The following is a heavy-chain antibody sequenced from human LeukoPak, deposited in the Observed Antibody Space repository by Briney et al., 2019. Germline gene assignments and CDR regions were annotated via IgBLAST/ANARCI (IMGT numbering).Heavy chain of an antibody. J-gene: IGHJ4*02. CDR3: ARSTVTSAFDY. D-gene: IGHD4-17*01. CDR1: GYTFTSYY. V-gene: IGHV1-46*01. Sequence: ASVKASCKASGYTFTSYYIHWVRQAPGQGLEWMGIINPSGGSTSYAQKFQGRVTMTRDTSTSTVYMELSSLRSEDTAVYYCARSTVTSAFDYWGQGTLVTVSS. CDR2: INPSGGST.